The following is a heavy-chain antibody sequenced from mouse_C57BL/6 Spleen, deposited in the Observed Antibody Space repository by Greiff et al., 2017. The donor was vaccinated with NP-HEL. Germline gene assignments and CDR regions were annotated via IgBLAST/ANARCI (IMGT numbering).Heavy chain of an antibody. Sequence: EVQLVESGEGLVKPGGSLKLSCAASGFTFSSSAMSWVRQTPEKRLEWVAYISSGGDYIYYADTVKGRFTISRDNARNTLYLQMSSLKSEDTAMYYCTRPLYGSSLYYYAMDYWGQGTSVTVSS. V-gene: IGHV5-9-1*02. CDR1: GFTFSSSA. J-gene: IGHJ4*01. CDR3: TRPLYGSSLYYYAMDY. D-gene: IGHD1-1*01. CDR2: ISSGGDYI.